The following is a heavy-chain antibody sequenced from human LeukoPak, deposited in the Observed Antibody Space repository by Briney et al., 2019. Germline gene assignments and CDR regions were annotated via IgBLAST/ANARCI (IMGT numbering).Heavy chain of an antibody. CDR3: ASPRYCSGGTCYGWAY. CDR2: ISSNSTYI. D-gene: IGHD2-15*01. CDR1: GFTFRTYS. V-gene: IGHV3-21*01. J-gene: IGHJ4*02. Sequence: GGSLRLSFAASGFTFRTYSMNWVRQAPGKGLEWVSSISSNSTYIYYADSLKGRFTTSRDNAKNSLYLQMNSLRAEDSAVYYCASPRYCSGGTCYGWAYWGQGTLVTVSS.